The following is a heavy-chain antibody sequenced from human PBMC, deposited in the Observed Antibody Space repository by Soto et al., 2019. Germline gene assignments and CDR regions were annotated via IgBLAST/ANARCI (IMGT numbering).Heavy chain of an antibody. CDR3: ARDRTYYDFWSGLDYHYGMDV. CDR2: INAGNGNT. J-gene: IGHJ6*02. V-gene: IGHV1-3*01. D-gene: IGHD3-3*01. CDR1: GYTFTSYA. Sequence: ASVKVSCKASGYTFTSYAMHWVRQAPGQRLEWMGWINAGNGNTKYSQKFQGRVTITRDTSASTAYMELSSLRSEDTAVYYCARDRTYYDFWSGLDYHYGMDVSAQGTTVTVSS.